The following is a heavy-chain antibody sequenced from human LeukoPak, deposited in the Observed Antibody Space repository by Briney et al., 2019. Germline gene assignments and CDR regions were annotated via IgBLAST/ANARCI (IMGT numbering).Heavy chain of an antibody. CDR3: ARGGKFYYDSSGYPGDY. Sequence: GGSLRLSCVASGFTFSSYWMSWVRQAPGKGLEWVANIKQDGSEKYYVDSVRGRFTISRDNVENSLYLQMNSLRAEDTAVYYCARGGKFYYDSSGYPGDYWGQGTLVTVSS. V-gene: IGHV3-7*01. CDR1: GFTFSSYW. J-gene: IGHJ4*02. CDR2: IKQDGSEK. D-gene: IGHD3-22*01.